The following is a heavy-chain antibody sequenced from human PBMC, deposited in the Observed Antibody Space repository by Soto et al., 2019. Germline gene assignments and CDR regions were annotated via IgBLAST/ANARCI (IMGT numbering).Heavy chain of an antibody. CDR3: ASGDCGRDCYEYGMDV. J-gene: IGHJ6*01. CDR2: IYPGGSDT. V-gene: IGHV5-51*01. D-gene: IGHD2-21*02. Sequence: PGESLKISCKGSGYSFTSYWIGWVRQMPGKGLEWMGIIYPGGSDTRYSPSFQGQVTISADKSISTAYLQWSSLKASDTAMYYCASGDCGRDCYEYGMDVWGQGTTVTVSS. CDR1: GYSFTSYW.